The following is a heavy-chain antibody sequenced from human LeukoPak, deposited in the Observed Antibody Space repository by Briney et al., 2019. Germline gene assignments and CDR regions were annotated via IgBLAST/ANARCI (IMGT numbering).Heavy chain of an antibody. CDR3: AKNLYCGGGSCYPSALGMDV. J-gene: IGHJ6*02. CDR2: ISGSGNRT. V-gene: IGHV3-23*01. CDR1: GFTFSTNA. Sequence: PGGSLRLSCLPSGFTFSTNAMSWVRQAPGKGLEWVSSISGSGNRTYYADSVKGRFTISRDNYKNTLFLQMNSLRAEDTAVYYCAKNLYCGGGSCYPSALGMDVWGQGTTVTVSS. D-gene: IGHD2-15*01.